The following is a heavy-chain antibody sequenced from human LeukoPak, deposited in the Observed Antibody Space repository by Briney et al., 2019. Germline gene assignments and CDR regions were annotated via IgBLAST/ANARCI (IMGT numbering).Heavy chain of an antibody. J-gene: IGHJ5*02. Sequence: SETLSLTCTVSGGSISSYFWTWIRQPPGKGLEWIGYIYYSGSTNYSPSLKSRVTISVDTSKNQFSLNLTSVTAADTAVYYCARFTPQGYGWGGYNRFDPWGQGTLVTVSS. D-gene: IGHD3-16*01. CDR1: GGSISSYF. CDR3: ARFTPQGYGWGGYNRFDP. V-gene: IGHV4-59*01. CDR2: IYYSGST.